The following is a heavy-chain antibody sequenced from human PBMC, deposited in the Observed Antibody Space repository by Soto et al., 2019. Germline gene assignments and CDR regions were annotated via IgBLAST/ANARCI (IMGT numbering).Heavy chain of an antibody. V-gene: IGHV3-33*01. Sequence: GSLRLSCAASGFTFSSYGMHWVRQAPGKGLEWVAVIWYDGSNKYYADSVKGRFTISRDNSKNTLYLQMNSLRAEDTAVYYCARSGSSGYYYYFDYWGQGTLVTVSS. CDR2: IWYDGSNK. CDR3: ARSGSSGYYYYFDY. CDR1: GFTFSSYG. D-gene: IGHD3-22*01. J-gene: IGHJ4*02.